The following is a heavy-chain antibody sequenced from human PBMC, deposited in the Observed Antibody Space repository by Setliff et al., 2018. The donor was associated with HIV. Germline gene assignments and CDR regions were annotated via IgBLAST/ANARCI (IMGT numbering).Heavy chain of an antibody. CDR2: ISGYSGHT. Sequence: ASVKVSYKTSGYTFSDYDVAWVRQAPGQGLEWMGWISGYSGHTSYAQNFQGRVTMTTDTSTNTAYLELRGLRSDDTAIYYCAREHGTSWPYFDFWGQGTLVTVSS. J-gene: IGHJ4*02. CDR3: AREHGTSWPYFDF. CDR1: GYTFSDYD. V-gene: IGHV1-18*01.